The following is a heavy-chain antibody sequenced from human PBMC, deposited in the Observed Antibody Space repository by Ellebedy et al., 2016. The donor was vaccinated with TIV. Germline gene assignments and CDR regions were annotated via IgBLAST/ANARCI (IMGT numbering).Heavy chain of an antibody. J-gene: IGHJ4*02. D-gene: IGHD2-15*01. V-gene: IGHV1-18*01. Sequence: ASVKVSCKASGYTFTNYGISWVRQAPGQGLEWMGWVNPYNGNTDYGQNLQGRVTMTTDTSTSTAYMEVWSLRSDDTAVYYCARGLSYGGSHYWGQGTLVTVSS. CDR2: VNPYNGNT. CDR1: GYTFTNYG. CDR3: ARGLSYGGSHY.